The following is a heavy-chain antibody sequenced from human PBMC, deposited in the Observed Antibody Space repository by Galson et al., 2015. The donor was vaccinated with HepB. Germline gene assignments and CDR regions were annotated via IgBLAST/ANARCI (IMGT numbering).Heavy chain of an antibody. Sequence: SLRLSCAASGFTFGGFWMNWVRQAPGKGLEWVANIKEDGSEKNYVDSVKGRFTISRDNAKKSLYLQMSCLTAEDTAVYYCARELTVGATYDYWGQGALVTVSS. CDR3: ARELTVGATYDY. J-gene: IGHJ4*02. CDR2: IKEDGSEK. V-gene: IGHV3-7*01. D-gene: IGHD1-26*01. CDR1: GFTFGGFW.